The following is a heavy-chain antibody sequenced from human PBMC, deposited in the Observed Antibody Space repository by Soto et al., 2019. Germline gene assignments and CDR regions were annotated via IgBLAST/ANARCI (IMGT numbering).Heavy chain of an antibody. D-gene: IGHD3-10*01. V-gene: IGHV3-23*01. CDR3: AKDYGVRGIMTNLFDS. J-gene: IGHJ5*01. CDR2: ISGSGDRT. CDR1: GFTFDNYA. Sequence: EVQLLESGGGLVQPGGSLRISCTASGFTFDNYAMAWVRQAPGKGLEWVAGISGSGDRTNYVDSVKGRFTISRDNSKNRLCLQMKSLRAEDTALYYCAKDYGVRGIMTNLFDSWGQGTLVAVSS.